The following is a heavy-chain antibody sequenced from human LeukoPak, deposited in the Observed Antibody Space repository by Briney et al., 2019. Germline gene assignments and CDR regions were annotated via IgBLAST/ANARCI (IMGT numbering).Heavy chain of an antibody. CDR1: GYTFANYG. J-gene: IGHJ4*02. CDR2: INGGNGYT. CDR3: ARYINGAFDY. D-gene: IGHD2-8*01. V-gene: IGHV1-3*01. Sequence: ASVKVSCKASGYTFANYGVHWVRHAPGQRLEWMGWINGGNGYTKYSQKFQGRVTITGDTSASTAYIELSSLRSGDTAVYYCARYINGAFDYWGQGTLVTVSS.